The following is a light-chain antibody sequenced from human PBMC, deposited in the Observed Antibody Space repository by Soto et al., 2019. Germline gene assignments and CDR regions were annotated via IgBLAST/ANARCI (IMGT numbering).Light chain of an antibody. V-gene: IGKV1-39*01. Sequence: DMQMTQSPSSLSASVGDRITISCRTSQTINNNLNWYQQRPGKAPNLLIYSSTSLLSGVPPRGSGSGSGTDFTPTISRLQPEDGATDECQQAYSTPITCGQGTPLDIK. CDR3: QQAYSTPIT. J-gene: IGKJ5*01. CDR1: QTINNN. CDR2: SST.